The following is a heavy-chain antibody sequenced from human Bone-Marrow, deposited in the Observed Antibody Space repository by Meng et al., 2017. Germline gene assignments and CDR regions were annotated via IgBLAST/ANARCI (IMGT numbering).Heavy chain of an antibody. J-gene: IGHJ5*02. D-gene: IGHD3-16*01. Sequence: QVPVQESGPGLVKPSQTLSLTCTVSGGSISSGGYYWSWIRQHPGKGLEWIGYIYYSGTTYYNPSLSSLVTISVDTSKNQFSLNLSSVTAADTAVYYCARDIRQGGNIWFDPWGQGTLVTVSS. V-gene: IGHV4-31*01. CDR2: IYYSGTT. CDR1: GGSISSGGYY. CDR3: ARDIRQGGNIWFDP.